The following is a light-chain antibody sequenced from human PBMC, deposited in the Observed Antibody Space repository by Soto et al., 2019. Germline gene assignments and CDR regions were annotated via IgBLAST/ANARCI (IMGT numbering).Light chain of an antibody. V-gene: IGKV3-11*01. CDR3: HQRSSWPIT. CDR2: DAS. CDR1: QSVSSN. J-gene: IGKJ5*01. Sequence: IVLTQSPATLSLSPGERATLSFRASQSVSSNLAWYQQKPGQAPRLLIYDASNRATGIPARFSGSGSGTDFTLTISSLEPEDFAVYYCHQRSSWPITFGQGTRLEIK.